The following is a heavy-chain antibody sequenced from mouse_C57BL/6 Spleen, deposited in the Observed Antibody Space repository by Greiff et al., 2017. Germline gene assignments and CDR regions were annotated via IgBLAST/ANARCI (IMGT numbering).Heavy chain of an antibody. J-gene: IGHJ4*01. CDR2: ISYDGSN. CDR3: ARGFSYDAMDY. Sequence: DVQLQESGPGLVKPSQSLSLTCSVTGYSITSGYYWNWIRQFPGNKLEWMGYISYDGSNNYNPSLKNRISITRDTSKNQFFLKLNSVTTEDTATYYCARGFSYDAMDYWGQGTSVTVSS. CDR1: GYSITSGYY. V-gene: IGHV3-6*01.